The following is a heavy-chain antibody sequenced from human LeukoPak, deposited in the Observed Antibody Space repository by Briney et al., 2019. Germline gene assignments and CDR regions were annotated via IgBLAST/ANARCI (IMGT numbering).Heavy chain of an antibody. Sequence: SETLSLTCTVSGGTIRSYYWSWIRQPPGKGLEWIGYIYYSGSTNYNPSLNSRVTISVDTSKNQFSLKLSSVTAADTAVYYCATTFQSSCWYFGYWGQGTLVTVSS. J-gene: IGHJ4*02. D-gene: IGHD6-13*01. CDR1: GGTIRSYY. CDR3: ATTFQSSCWYFGY. V-gene: IGHV4-59*08. CDR2: IYYSGST.